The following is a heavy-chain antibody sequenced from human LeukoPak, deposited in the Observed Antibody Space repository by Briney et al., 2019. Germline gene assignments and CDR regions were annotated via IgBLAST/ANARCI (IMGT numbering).Heavy chain of an antibody. V-gene: IGHV3-66*01. Sequence: GGSLRLSCAASGFTVSRNYMSWVRQAPGKGLEWVSVIYSGGSTYYADSVKGRFTISKDNAKNSLYLQMNSLRAEDTAVYYCARDSGGSSHYWGQGTLVTVSS. CDR1: GFTVSRNY. D-gene: IGHD1-26*01. J-gene: IGHJ4*02. CDR2: IYSGGST. CDR3: ARDSGGSSHY.